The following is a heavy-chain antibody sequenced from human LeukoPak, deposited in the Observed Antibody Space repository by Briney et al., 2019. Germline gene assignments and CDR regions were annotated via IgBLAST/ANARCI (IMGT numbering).Heavy chain of an antibody. V-gene: IGHV3-30*02. D-gene: IGHD1-26*01. CDR2: IRDDGSNE. Sequence: GGSLRLSCAASGFTFSSYGMHWVRQAPGKGLEWVSFIRDDGSNEYYADSVRGRFTISRDNSKNTLYLQMNSLRAEDTAVYYCARRNLVGATHPALNWFDPWGQGTLVTVSS. J-gene: IGHJ5*02. CDR3: ARRNLVGATHPALNWFDP. CDR1: GFTFSSYG.